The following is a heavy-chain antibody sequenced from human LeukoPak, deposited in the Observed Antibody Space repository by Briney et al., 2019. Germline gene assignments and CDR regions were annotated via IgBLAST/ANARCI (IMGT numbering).Heavy chain of an antibody. CDR2: IIPIFGTA. V-gene: IGHV1-69*05. CDR3: ARGSSGSNINFDY. J-gene: IGHJ4*02. D-gene: IGHD3-22*01. CDR1: GGTSSSYA. Sequence: SVKVSCKASGGTSSSYAISWVRQAPGQGLEWMGRIIPIFGTANYAQKFQGRVTITTDESTSTAYMELSSLRSEDTAVYYCARGSSGSNINFDYWGQGTLVTVSS.